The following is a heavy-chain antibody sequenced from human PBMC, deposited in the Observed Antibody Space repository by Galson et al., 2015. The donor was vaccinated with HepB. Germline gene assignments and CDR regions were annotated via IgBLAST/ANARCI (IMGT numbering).Heavy chain of an antibody. V-gene: IGHV1-58*01. CDR3: AADHGAMVTTNDAVDI. J-gene: IGHJ3*02. Sequence: SVKVSCKASGFTFTSSAVQWVRQARGQRLEWIGWIVVGSGHTNYAQKFQERVTISRDMSTTTAYMELRSLRSEDTAVYYCAADHGAMVTTNDAVDIWGQGTMVTVSS. D-gene: IGHD4-17*01. CDR1: GFTFTSSA. CDR2: IVVGSGHT.